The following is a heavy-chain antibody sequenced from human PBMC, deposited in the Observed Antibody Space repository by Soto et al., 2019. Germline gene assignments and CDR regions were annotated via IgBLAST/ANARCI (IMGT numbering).Heavy chain of an antibody. CDR3: AGDTKGYCSSTSCLIQAFDI. CDR2: INAGNGNT. D-gene: IGHD2-2*01. CDR1: GYTFTSYA. Sequence: ASVKVSCKASGYTFTSYAMHWVRQAPGQRLEWMGWINAGNGNTKYSQKFQGRVTITRDTSASTAYMELSSLRSEDTAVYYCAGDTKGYCSSTSCLIQAFDIWGQGTMVTVS. J-gene: IGHJ3*02. V-gene: IGHV1-3*01.